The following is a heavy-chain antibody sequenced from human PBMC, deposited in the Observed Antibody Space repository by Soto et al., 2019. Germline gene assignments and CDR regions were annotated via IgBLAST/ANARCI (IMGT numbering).Heavy chain of an antibody. Sequence: GASVKVSCKASGYTFSSYDINWVRQATGQGLEWMGWLNPNSGDTGYAQKFQGRVTLTRNTSINTAYIELSSLASDDTAVYYCSTSGCGWYFYWG. V-gene: IGHV1-8*01. CDR3: STSGCGWYFY. D-gene: IGHD6-19*01. J-gene: IGHJ4*01. CDR1: GYTFSSYD. CDR2: LNPNSGDT.